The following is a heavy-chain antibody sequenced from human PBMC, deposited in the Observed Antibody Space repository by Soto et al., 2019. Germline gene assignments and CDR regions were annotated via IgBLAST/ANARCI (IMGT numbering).Heavy chain of an antibody. J-gene: IGHJ6*02. V-gene: IGHV1-2*04. CDR3: ARVPTYDILTGYYNDYYGMDV. CDR2: INPNSGGT. Sequence: ASVKVSCKASGYTFTGYYMHWVRQAPGQGLEWMGWINPNSGGTNYAQKFQGWVTMTRDTSISTAYMEQSRLRSDDTAVYYCARVPTYDILTGYYNDYYGMDVWGQGTTVTVSS. D-gene: IGHD3-9*01. CDR1: GYTFTGYY.